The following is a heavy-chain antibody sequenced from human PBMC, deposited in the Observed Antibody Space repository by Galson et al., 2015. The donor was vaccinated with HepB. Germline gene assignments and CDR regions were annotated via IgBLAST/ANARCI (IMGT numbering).Heavy chain of an antibody. V-gene: IGHV3-74*01. D-gene: IGHD4-23*01. J-gene: IGHJ3*02. Sequence: SLRLSCAASGFTFSSYWMHWVRQAPGKGLVWVSRINSDGSSTSYADSVKGRFTISRDNAKNTLYLQMNSLRAEDTAVYYCARGLGYYGGDLHDAFDIWGQGTMVTVSS. CDR2: INSDGSST. CDR1: GFTFSSYW. CDR3: ARGLGYYGGDLHDAFDI.